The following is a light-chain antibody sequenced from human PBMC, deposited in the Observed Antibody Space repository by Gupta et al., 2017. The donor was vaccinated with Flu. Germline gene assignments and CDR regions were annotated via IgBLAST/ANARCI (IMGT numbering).Light chain of an antibody. Sequence: GDRVTITCRASQGISSYLAWYQQKPGKAPNLLIYTASTLQSGVPSRFSGSGSGTDFTLTISYLQSEDFATYYCQQYYSYPPTFGGGTKVEIK. V-gene: IGKV1-8*01. CDR2: TAS. CDR3: QQYYSYPPT. J-gene: IGKJ4*01. CDR1: QGISSY.